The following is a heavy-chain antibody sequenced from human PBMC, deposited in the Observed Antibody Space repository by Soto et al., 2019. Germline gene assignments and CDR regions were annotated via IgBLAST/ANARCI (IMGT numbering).Heavy chain of an antibody. D-gene: IGHD3-22*01. CDR3: ARNYYDGSGLYY. CDR1: GCSISSTSYH. V-gene: IGHV4-39*01. Sequence: XETLSLTCTVSGCSISSTSYHWAWIRQPPGKGLEWIGSLDYSGGTFYNPSLKSRVTISADTSKNQFSLKVNSVTAADTAVYYCARNYYDGSGLYYWRQGTLVTVSS. J-gene: IGHJ4*02. CDR2: LDYSGGT.